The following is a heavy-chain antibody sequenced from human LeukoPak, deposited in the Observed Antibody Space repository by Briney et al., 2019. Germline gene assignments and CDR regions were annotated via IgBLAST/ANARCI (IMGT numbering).Heavy chain of an antibody. CDR3: ARDLRGDGYNHGAPTQH. CDR1: GGTFSSYA. V-gene: IGHV1-69*04. J-gene: IGHJ1*01. CDR2: IIPILGIA. D-gene: IGHD5-24*01. Sequence: ASVKVSCKASGGTFSSYAISWVRQAPGQGLEWMGRIIPILGIANYAQKFQGRVTITADKSTSTAYMELSSLRSEDTAVYYCARDLRGDGYNHGAPTQHWGQGTLVTVSS.